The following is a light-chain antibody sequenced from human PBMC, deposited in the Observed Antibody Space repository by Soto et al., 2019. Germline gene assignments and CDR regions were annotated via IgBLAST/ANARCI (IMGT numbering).Light chain of an antibody. CDR1: ETIGRY. CDR2: AAS. V-gene: IGKV1-39*01. J-gene: IGKJ4*01. Sequence: DIQMTQSPSSLSASVGERVIITCRASETIGRYLNWYQSKPGKAPRLLISAASSLQSGVPSRFSGSYSGTDFTLTISSLQPEDFATYFCQQSYSNPLTFGGGAKVDI. CDR3: QQSYSNPLT.